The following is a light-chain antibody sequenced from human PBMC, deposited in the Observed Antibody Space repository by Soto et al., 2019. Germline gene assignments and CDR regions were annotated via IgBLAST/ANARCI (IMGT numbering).Light chain of an antibody. V-gene: IGKV1-39*01. CDR2: VAS. J-gene: IGKJ4*01. CDR1: QSISSY. Sequence: DIPMTQSPSSLSASVGDRVTITCRASQSISSYLNWYQQKPGKAPKFLIYVASSLQSGVPSRFSGSGSGTDFTLTISSLQPEDFATYYCQQSYSTPPTFGGGTKVEIK. CDR3: QQSYSTPPT.